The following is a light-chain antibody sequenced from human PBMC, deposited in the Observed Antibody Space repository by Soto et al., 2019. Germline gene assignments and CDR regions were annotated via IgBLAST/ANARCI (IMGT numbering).Light chain of an antibody. CDR2: DVN. V-gene: IGLV2-11*01. CDR3: CSFAGGSIYV. CDR1: SSDVGGYNY. J-gene: IGLJ1*01. Sequence: QSALTQPRSVSGSPGQSVTISCTGTSSDVGGYNYVSWYQQHPGKAPKLMIYDVNKRPSGVPDRFSGSKSGNTASLTISGLHADDEADYYCCSFAGGSIYVFGTGTKVTVL.